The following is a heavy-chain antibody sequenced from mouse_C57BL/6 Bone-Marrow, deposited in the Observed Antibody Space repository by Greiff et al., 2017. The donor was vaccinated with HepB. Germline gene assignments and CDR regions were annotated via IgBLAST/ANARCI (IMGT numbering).Heavy chain of an antibody. CDR3: AREVRQLRSAWFAY. Sequence: QVQLQQSGAELARPGASVKLSCKASGYTFTSYGISWVKQRTGQGLEWIGEIYPRSGNTYYNEKFKGKATLTADKSSSTAYMELRSLTSEDSAVYFCAREVRQLRSAWFAYWGQGTLVTVSA. CDR1: GYTFTSYG. D-gene: IGHD3-2*02. CDR2: IYPRSGNT. J-gene: IGHJ3*01. V-gene: IGHV1-81*01.